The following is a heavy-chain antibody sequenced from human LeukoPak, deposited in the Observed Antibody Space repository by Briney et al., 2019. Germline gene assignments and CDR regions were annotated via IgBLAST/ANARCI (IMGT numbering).Heavy chain of an antibody. CDR3: ARSLRGRITMVRGVRYYFDY. Sequence: GASVKVSCKTSGYTFTSYDINWVRQATGQGLEWMGWMNPNSGNTAYAQKFQGRVTMTRNTSISTAYMELSSLRSEDTAVYYCARSLRGRITMVRGVRYYFDYWGQGTLVTVSS. V-gene: IGHV1-8*01. D-gene: IGHD3-10*01. CDR1: GYTFTSYD. J-gene: IGHJ4*02. CDR2: MNPNSGNT.